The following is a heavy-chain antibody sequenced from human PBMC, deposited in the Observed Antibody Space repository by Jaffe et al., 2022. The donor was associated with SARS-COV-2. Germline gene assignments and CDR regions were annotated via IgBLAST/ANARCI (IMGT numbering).Heavy chain of an antibody. CDR3: ASSNTYYYGSGSSASYYYYYMDV. J-gene: IGHJ6*03. V-gene: IGHV4-34*01. CDR1: GGSFSGYY. Sequence: QVQLQQWGAGLLKPSETLSLTCAVYGGSFSGYYWSWIRQPPGKGLEWIGEINHSGSTNYNPSLKSRVTISVDTSKNQFSLKLSSVTAADTAVYYCASSNTYYYGSGSSASYYYYYMDVWGKGTTVTVSS. CDR2: INHSGST. D-gene: IGHD3-10*01.